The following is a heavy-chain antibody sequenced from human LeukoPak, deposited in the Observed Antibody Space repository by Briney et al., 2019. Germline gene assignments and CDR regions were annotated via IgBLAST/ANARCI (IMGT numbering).Heavy chain of an antibody. V-gene: IGHV4-4*09. D-gene: IGHD3-10*01. CDR3: ARAGRDYNYYYMDV. Sequence: SETLSLTCTVSGGSISSSYWSWIRQPPGKGLEWIGYIYTSGSTDYNPSLNSRVTISVDTSKNQFSLKLSSVTAADTAVYFCARAGRDYNYYYMDVWGKGTTVTVSS. CDR1: GGSISSSY. CDR2: IYTSGST. J-gene: IGHJ6*03.